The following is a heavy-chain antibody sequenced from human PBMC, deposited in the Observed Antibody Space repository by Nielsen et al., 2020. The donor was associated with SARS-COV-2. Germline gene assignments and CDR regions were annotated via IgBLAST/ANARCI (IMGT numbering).Heavy chain of an antibody. J-gene: IGHJ4*02. CDR3: AKDTRGGYYDSSGPRML. D-gene: IGHD3-22*01. V-gene: IGHV3-23*01. CDR1: GFLVSTKY. CDR2: ISGSGGST. Sequence: LSLTCAASGFLVSTKYMNWVRQAPGKGLEWVSAISGSGGSTYYADSVKGRFTISKDNSKNTLYLQMNSLRAEDTAVYYCAKDTRGGYYDSSGPRMLWGQGTLVTVSS.